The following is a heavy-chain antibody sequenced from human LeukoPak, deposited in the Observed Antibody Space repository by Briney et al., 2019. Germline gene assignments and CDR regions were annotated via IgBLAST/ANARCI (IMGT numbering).Heavy chain of an antibody. D-gene: IGHD2-15*01. CDR1: GYTFTGYY. CDR3: ARLYCSGGSCYSDTVAY. V-gene: IGHV1-2*02. Sequence: ASVKVSCKASGYTFTGYYMHWVRRAPGQGLEWMGWINPNSGGTNYAQKFQGRVTMTRDTSISTAYMELSRLRSDDTAVYYCARLYCSGGSCYSDTVAYWGQGTLVTVSS. J-gene: IGHJ4*02. CDR2: INPNSGGT.